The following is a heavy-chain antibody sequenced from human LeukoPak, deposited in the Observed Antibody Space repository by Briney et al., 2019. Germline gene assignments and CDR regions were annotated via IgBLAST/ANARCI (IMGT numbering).Heavy chain of an antibody. CDR2: INHSGST. Sequence: SETLSLTCAVYGGSFSGYYWSWIRQPPGKGLEWIGEINHSGSTNYNPSLKSRVTISVDTSKNQFSLKLSSVTAADTAVYYCARRRDYYYYGMDVWGQGTTVTVSS. V-gene: IGHV4-34*01. CDR3: ARRRDYYYYGMDV. J-gene: IGHJ6*02. CDR1: GGSFSGYY.